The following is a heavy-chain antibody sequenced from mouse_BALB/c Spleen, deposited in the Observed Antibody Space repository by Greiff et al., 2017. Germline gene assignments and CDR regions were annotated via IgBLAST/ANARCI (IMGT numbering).Heavy chain of an antibody. V-gene: IGHV1-77*01. D-gene: IGHD2-4*01. Sequence: QVQLQQSGPELVKPGASVKMSCKASGYTFTDYVISWVKQRTGQGLEWIGEIYPGSGSTYYNEKFKGKATLTADKSSNTAYMQLSSLTSEDSAVYFCARRGYDYFFDYWGQGTTLTVSS. CDR2: IYPGSGST. J-gene: IGHJ2*01. CDR3: ARRGYDYFFDY. CDR1: GYTFTDYV.